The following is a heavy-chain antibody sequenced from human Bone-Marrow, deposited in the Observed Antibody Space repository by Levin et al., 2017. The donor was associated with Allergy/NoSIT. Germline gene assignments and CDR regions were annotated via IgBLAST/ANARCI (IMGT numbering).Heavy chain of an antibody. D-gene: IGHD5-18*01. J-gene: IGHJ3*02. Sequence: PGGSLRLSCAASGFTFSSYGMHWVRQAPGKGLEWVAFISYDGSNKYYADSVKGRFTISRDNSKNTLYLQMNSLRAEDTAVYYCAKKRGYTYGPDAFDIWGPGTMVTVSS. CDR3: AKKRGYTYGPDAFDI. CDR1: GFTFSSYG. V-gene: IGHV3-30*18. CDR2: ISYDGSNK.